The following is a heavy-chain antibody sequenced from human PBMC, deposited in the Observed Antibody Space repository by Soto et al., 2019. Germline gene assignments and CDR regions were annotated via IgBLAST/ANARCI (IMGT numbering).Heavy chain of an antibody. CDR1: RYTFNSYG. J-gene: IGHJ6*02. CDR2: ISPYNGNT. Sequence: QAQLVQSGAEVKKPGASVKVSCKASRYTFNSYGISWVRQAPGQGLEWMGWISPYNGNTNYAPKLXGXVXMTTDTSTSTAYMELRSLRSDDTAVYFCARDGRFGELRGMDVWGQGTTVTVSS. V-gene: IGHV1-18*01. D-gene: IGHD3-10*01. CDR3: ARDGRFGELRGMDV.